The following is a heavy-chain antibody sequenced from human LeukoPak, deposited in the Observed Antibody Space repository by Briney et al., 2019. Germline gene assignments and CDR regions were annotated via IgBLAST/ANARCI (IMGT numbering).Heavy chain of an antibody. CDR1: GGSISSSSYY. CDR3: ARGSVYDSSGYFDY. D-gene: IGHD3-22*01. J-gene: IGHJ4*02. V-gene: IGHV4-39*01. Sequence: SETLSLTCTVSGGSISSSSYYWGWIRQPPGKGLEWIGSIYYSGSTYYNPSLKSRVTISVDTSKNQFSLKLSSVTAADTAVYYCARGSVYDSSGYFDYWGQGTLVTVSS. CDR2: IYYSGST.